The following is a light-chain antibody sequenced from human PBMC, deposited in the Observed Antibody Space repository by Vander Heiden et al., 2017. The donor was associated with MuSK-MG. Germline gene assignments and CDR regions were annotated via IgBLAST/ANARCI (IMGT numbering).Light chain of an antibody. J-gene: IGKJ2*01. V-gene: IGKV3-15*01. CDR2: GAS. CDR3: QQDNNWPLYT. CDR1: QSVSSN. Sequence: EIVMTQSPATLSVSPGERATLSCRASQSVSSNLAWYQQKPGQAPRLLIYGASTRATGIPARFSGSGSGTEFTLTISSRQSEDFAVYYCQQDNNWPLYTFGQGTKVXIK.